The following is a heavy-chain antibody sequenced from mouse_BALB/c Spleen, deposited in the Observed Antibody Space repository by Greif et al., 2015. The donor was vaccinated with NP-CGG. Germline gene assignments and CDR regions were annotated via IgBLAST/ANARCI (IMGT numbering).Heavy chain of an antibody. CDR2: INPSNGGT. CDR1: GYTFTSYY. V-gene: IGHV1S81*02. Sequence: QVQLQQSGAELVKPGASVKLSCKASGYTFTSYYMYWVKQRPGQGLEWIGEINPSNGGTNFNEKFKSKATLTVDKSSSTSYIQLSSLTSEDSAVDYCTTGDYYAMDYWGQGTSVTVAS. D-gene: IGHD1-1*02. J-gene: IGHJ4*01. CDR3: TTGDYYAMDY.